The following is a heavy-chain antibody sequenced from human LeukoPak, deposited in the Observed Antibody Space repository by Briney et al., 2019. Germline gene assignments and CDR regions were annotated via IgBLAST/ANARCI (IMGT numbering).Heavy chain of an antibody. CDR2: ISSSSSYI. CDR1: GFTFSSYS. J-gene: IGHJ4*02. Sequence: PGGSLRLSCAASGFTFSSYSMNWVRQAPGKGLEWVSSISSSSSYIYYADSVKGRFTISRDNAKNSLYLQMNSLRAEDTAFYYCARDDYGSGSWSDYWGQGTLVTVSS. CDR3: ARDDYGSGSWSDY. D-gene: IGHD3-10*01. V-gene: IGHV3-21*04.